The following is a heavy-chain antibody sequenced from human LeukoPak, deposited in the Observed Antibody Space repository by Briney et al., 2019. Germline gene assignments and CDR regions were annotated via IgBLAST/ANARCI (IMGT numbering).Heavy chain of an antibody. CDR2: IYIGGST. CDR3: ARVGAWSRKGLRSCSGGSCYVDY. Sequence: GGCLRLSCAASGFTFSSNYMSWVRQAPGKGLEWGSVIYIGGSTYYADAVKARFTNSRDNSKTTLYLQMHRLRAEDTAVYYCARVGAWSRKGLRSCSGGSCYVDYWGQGTLVTVSS. D-gene: IGHD2-15*01. CDR1: GFTFSSNY. J-gene: IGHJ4*02. V-gene: IGHV3-53*01.